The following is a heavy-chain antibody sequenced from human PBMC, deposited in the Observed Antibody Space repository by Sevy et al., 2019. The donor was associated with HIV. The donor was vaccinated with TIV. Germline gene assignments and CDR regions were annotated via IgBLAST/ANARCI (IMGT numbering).Heavy chain of an antibody. Sequence: SETLSLTCTVSGGSISSYYWNWIRQPPGKGLEWIGYIYYSGRTNYNASLKSRVTISVDTSKNQFSLKLSSVTAADTAVYYCARAGGSTDWGMDVWGQGTTVTVSS. CDR2: IYYSGRT. D-gene: IGHD2-2*01. CDR1: GGSISSYY. J-gene: IGHJ6*02. CDR3: ARAGGSTDWGMDV. V-gene: IGHV4-59*01.